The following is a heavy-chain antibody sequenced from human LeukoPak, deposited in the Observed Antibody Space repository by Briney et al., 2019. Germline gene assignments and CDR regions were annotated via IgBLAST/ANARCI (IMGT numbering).Heavy chain of an antibody. CDR2: ISSNGGST. CDR3: ARDQRTGTTVYAFDI. D-gene: IGHD1-1*01. Sequence: PGGSLRLSCAASGFTFSSYAMHLVRQAPGKGLEYVSAISSNGGSTYYANSVKGRFTIYRDNSKNTLYLQMGSLRAEDMAVYYCARDQRTGTTVYAFDIWGQGTMVTVSS. J-gene: IGHJ3*02. V-gene: IGHV3-64*01. CDR1: GFTFSSYA.